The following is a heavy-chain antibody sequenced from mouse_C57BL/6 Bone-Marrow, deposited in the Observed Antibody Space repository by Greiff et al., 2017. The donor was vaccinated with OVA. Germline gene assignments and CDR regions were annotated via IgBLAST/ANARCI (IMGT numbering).Heavy chain of an antibody. V-gene: IGHV1-18*01. D-gene: IGHD1-3*01. Sequence: EVQLQQSGPELVKPGASVKITCKASGYTFTDYNMDWVKQSHGKSLEWIGDINPNNGGTIYNQKFKGKATLTVDKSSSTAYMELRSLTSEDTAVYYCARSDQVGYYFDYWGQGTTLTVSS. CDR1: GYTFTDYN. CDR3: ARSDQVGYYFDY. CDR2: INPNNGGT. J-gene: IGHJ2*01.